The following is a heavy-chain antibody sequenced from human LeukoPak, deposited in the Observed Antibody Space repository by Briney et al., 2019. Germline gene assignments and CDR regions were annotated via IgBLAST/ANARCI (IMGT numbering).Heavy chain of an antibody. J-gene: IGHJ6*03. CDR3: ARSNIAGYYYYMDV. Sequence: SETLSLTCTVSGGSISTYYWSWIRQPPGKGPEWIGYIYTSGSTNYNPSLKSRVTMSVDASKNQFYLMLSSVTAADTAVYFCARSNIAGYYYYMDVWGTGTPVTVSS. D-gene: IGHD2/OR15-2a*01. CDR2: IYTSGST. CDR1: GGSISTYY. V-gene: IGHV4-4*09.